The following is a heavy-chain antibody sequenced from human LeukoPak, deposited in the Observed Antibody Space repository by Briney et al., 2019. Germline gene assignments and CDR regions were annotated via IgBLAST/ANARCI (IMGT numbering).Heavy chain of an antibody. CDR3: ARNGPLRSGWYTYYYYGMDV. V-gene: IGHV3-21*01. CDR1: GFTFSSYS. CDR2: ITSSSSYI. D-gene: IGHD6-19*01. J-gene: IGHJ6*02. Sequence: GRSLRLSYAASGFTFSSYSMNWVRQAPGKGLEWVSYITSSSSYIYYADSVKGRFTISRDNAKNSLYLQMNSLRAEDTAVYYCARNGPLRSGWYTYYYYGMDVWGQGTTVTVSS.